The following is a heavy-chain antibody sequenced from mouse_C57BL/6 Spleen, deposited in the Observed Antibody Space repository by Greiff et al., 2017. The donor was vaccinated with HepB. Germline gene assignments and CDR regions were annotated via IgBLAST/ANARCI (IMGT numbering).Heavy chain of an antibody. CDR2: INPNNGGT. Sequence: EVQLQQSGPELVKPGASVKISCKASGYTFTDYYMNWVKQSHGKSLEWIGDINPNNGGTSYNQKFKGKATLTVDKSSSTAYMELRSLTSEDSAVYYCARRTGTWAMDYWGQGTSVTVSS. D-gene: IGHD4-1*01. V-gene: IGHV1-26*01. CDR3: ARRTGTWAMDY. CDR1: GYTFTDYY. J-gene: IGHJ4*01.